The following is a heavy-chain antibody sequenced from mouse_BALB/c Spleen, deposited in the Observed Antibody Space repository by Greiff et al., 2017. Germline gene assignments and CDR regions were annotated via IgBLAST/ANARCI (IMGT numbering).Heavy chain of an antibody. CDR3: ARNYYGYYFDY. D-gene: IGHD1-2*01. CDR2: ISSGGSYT. V-gene: IGHV5-9-4*01. J-gene: IGHJ2*01. CDR1: GFTFSSYA. Sequence: EVMLVESGGGLVKPGGSLKLSCAASGFTFSSYAMSWVRQSPEKRLEWVAEISSGGSYTYYPDTVTGRFTISRDNAKNTLYLEMSSLRSEDTAMYYCARNYYGYYFDYWGQGTTLTVSS.